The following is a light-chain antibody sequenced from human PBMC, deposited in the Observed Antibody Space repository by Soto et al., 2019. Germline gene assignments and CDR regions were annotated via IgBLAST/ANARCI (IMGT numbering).Light chain of an antibody. Sequence: QSALTQPASVSGSLGQSITISCTGTSSDVGGQNAVSWYQQHPGKAPKFMIYDVSKRPSGVSSRFSGSKSGNTASLTISGLQAEDEADYYCCSYAGTYTWVFGGGTKLTVL. J-gene: IGLJ3*02. V-gene: IGLV2-23*02. CDR3: CSYAGTYTWV. CDR1: SSDVGGQNA. CDR2: DVS.